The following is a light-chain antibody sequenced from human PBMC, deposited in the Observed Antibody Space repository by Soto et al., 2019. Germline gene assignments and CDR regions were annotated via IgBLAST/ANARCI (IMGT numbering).Light chain of an antibody. CDR3: QHSYITPWT. Sequence: DIQMTQSPSSLSASVGDRVTVTCRASQSISTYLNWYQQKPGKAPKLLIYEASSLQSGVLSRFGGGGSGTDFTLTISSLQPEDVASYYCQHSYITPWTFGQGTKVAIK. CDR1: QSISTY. CDR2: EAS. J-gene: IGKJ1*01. V-gene: IGKV1-39*01.